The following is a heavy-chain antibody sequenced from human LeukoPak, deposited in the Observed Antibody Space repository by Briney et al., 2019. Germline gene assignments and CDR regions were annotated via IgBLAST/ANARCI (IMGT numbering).Heavy chain of an antibody. V-gene: IGHV1-69*05. J-gene: IGHJ4*02. D-gene: IGHD3-22*01. Sequence: SVKVSCKASGGTFSSYAISWVRQAPGQGLEWMGGIISIFGTANYAQKFQGRVTITTDESTSTAYMELSSLRSEDTAVYYCARVTYYYDSSGYYYPMDYWGQGTLVTVSS. CDR3: ARVTYYYDSSGYYYPMDY. CDR2: IISIFGTA. CDR1: GGTFSSYA.